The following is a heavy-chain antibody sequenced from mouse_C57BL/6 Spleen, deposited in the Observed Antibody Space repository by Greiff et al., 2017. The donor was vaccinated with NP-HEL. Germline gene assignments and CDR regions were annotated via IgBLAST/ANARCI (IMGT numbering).Heavy chain of an antibody. V-gene: IGHV14-4*01. CDR2: IDPEDGDT. CDR1: GFNIKDDY. Sequence: VQLQQSGAELVRPGASVKLSCTASGFNIKDDYMHWVKQRPEQGLEWIGWIDPEDGDTEYASKFQGKTTITADTSSTPAYLQISSLTSEDAAVYYCKNYGSEAYWGQGTLVTVSA. CDR3: KNYGSEAY. J-gene: IGHJ3*01. D-gene: IGHD1-1*01.